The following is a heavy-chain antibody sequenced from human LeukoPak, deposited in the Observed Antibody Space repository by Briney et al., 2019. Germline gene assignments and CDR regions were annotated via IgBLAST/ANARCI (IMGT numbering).Heavy chain of an antibody. CDR3: AKDLWFGDSVEYYFDY. J-gene: IGHJ4*02. Sequence: GGSLRLACAASGFTFSSYAMSWVRQAPGKGLEWVSAISGSGGSTYYADSVKGRFTISRDNSKNTLYLQMNSLRAEDTAVYYCAKDLWFGDSVEYYFDYWGQGTLVTVSS. D-gene: IGHD3-10*01. V-gene: IGHV3-23*01. CDR1: GFTFSSYA. CDR2: ISGSGGST.